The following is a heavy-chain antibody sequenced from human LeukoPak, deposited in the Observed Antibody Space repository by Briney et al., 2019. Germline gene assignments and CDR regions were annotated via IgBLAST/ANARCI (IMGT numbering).Heavy chain of an antibody. CDR3: ARAYDFWSGYHGMDV. D-gene: IGHD3-3*01. CDR1: GYTFLSYG. V-gene: IGHV1-18*01. Sequence: ASVKVSCKAPGYTFLSYGISWVRQAPGQGLEWMGWISAYNGNTNYAQKLQGRVTMTTDTSTSTAYMELRSLRSDDTAVYYCARAYDFWSGYHGMDVWGKGTTVTVSS. CDR2: ISAYNGNT. J-gene: IGHJ6*04.